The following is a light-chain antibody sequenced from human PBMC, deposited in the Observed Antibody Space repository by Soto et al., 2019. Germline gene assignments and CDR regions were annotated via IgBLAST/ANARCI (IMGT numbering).Light chain of an antibody. CDR2: GAS. Sequence: EIVLTQSPGTLSLSPGARATLSCRASQSVSSSYLAWYQQKPGQAPRLLIYGASSRATGIPDRFSGSGSGTDFTLTISRLEPEDFAVYYFQQYGSSPYTFGQGTKLEIK. CDR1: QSVSSSY. J-gene: IGKJ2*01. CDR3: QQYGSSPYT. V-gene: IGKV3-20*01.